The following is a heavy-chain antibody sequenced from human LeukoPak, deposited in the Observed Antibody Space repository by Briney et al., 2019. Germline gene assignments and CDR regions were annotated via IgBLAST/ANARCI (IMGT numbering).Heavy chain of an antibody. CDR2: IYPSGNT. CDR3: ARHDGGGYSPMSQSWFDP. J-gene: IGHJ5*02. CDR1: GASISSYY. V-gene: IGHV4-4*07. Sequence: SETLSLTCTVSGASISSYYWSWIRQPAGKGLEWTGRIYPSGNTAYNPSLKSRVTMSVDTSKNQFSLSLSSVTAADTAVYYCARHDGGGYSPMSQSWFDPWGQGTLVTVSS. D-gene: IGHD5-18*01.